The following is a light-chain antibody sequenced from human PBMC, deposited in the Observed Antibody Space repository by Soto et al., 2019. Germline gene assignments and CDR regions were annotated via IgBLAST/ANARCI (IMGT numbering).Light chain of an antibody. CDR1: SNDVGGYNY. CDR2: DVF. J-gene: IGLJ1*01. Sequence: QSALTQPRSVSGSPGQSVTISCTGTSNDVGGYNYVSWYQQHPGKAPKLMIYDVFKRPAGVPDRFSGSKSGNTASLTISGLQTEDEAHYYCCSYAGRYTYVFGTGTQLTVL. V-gene: IGLV2-11*01. CDR3: CSYAGRYTYV.